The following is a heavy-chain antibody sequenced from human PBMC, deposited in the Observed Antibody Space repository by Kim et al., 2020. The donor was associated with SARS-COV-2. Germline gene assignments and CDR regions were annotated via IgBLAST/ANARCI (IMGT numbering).Heavy chain of an antibody. CDR1: GYTFTSYG. CDR2: ISTYNGST. J-gene: IGHJ4*02. V-gene: IGHV1-18*01. Sequence: ASVKVSCKASGYTFTSYGITWVRQAPGQGLEWMGWISTYNGSTNYAQNLQGIVTLTTDTSTSTAYMDLRSLRSDDTAVYYCARDAEPTLSGYDPIDYWGQGTLVTVSS. CDR3: ARDAEPTLSGYDPIDY. D-gene: IGHD5-12*01.